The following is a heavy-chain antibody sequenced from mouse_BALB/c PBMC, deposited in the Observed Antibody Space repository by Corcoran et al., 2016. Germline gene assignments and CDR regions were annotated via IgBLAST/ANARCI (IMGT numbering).Heavy chain of an antibody. J-gene: IGHJ3*01. CDR3: ARKGHGNYRGDWFAY. CDR1: GFNIKDTY. CDR2: IDPANGNT. V-gene: IGHV14-3*02. D-gene: IGHD2-1*01. Sequence: EVQLQQSGAELVKPGASVKLSCTASGFNIKDTYMHWVKQRPEQGLEWIGRIDPANGNTKYDPKFQGKATITADTSSNTAYLQLSSLTSEDTAVYYCARKGHGNYRGDWFAYWGQGTLVTVSA.